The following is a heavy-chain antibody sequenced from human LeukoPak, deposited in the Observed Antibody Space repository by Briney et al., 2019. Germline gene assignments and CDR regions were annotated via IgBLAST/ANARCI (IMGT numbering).Heavy chain of an antibody. J-gene: IGHJ4*02. D-gene: IGHD6-13*01. Sequence: SETLSLTCSVSGGSVRSGSYYWSWIRQPPGKGLEWIGYIYYSGSTNYNPSLKSRVTISGDTSKNQFSLKLSSVTAADTAVYYCARVGWYGRLTVFYYWRQGTLVTVSS. CDR3: ARVGWYGRLTVFYY. CDR2: IYYSGST. V-gene: IGHV4-61*01. CDR1: GGSVRSGSYY.